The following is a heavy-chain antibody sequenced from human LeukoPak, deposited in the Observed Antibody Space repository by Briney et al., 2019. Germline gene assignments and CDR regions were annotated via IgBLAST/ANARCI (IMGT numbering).Heavy chain of an antibody. D-gene: IGHD3-22*01. CDR3: ARGRYYYDSSGYHPPRL. CDR2: IIPIFGTA. Sequence: ASVKVSCKASGGTSSSYAISWVRQAPGQGLEWMGGIIPIFGTANYAQKFQGRVTITADESTSTAYMELSSLRSEDTAVYYCARGRYYYDSSGYHPPRLWGQGTLVTVSS. V-gene: IGHV1-69*13. CDR1: GGTSSSYA. J-gene: IGHJ4*02.